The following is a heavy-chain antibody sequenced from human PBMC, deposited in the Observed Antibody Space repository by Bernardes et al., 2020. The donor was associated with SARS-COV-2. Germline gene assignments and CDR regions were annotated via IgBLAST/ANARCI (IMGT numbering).Heavy chain of an antibody. J-gene: IGHJ5*02. CDR3: ARDRAVNWFDP. D-gene: IGHD3-10*01. CDR1: GYTFTGYY. CDR2: INPNSGGT. Sequence: ASVKVSCKASGYTFTGYYMHWVRQAPGQGLEWMGWINPNSGGTTYAQKFQGRVTMTRDTSISTAYMELSRLRAEDTAVYFCARDRAVNWFDPWGQGTLVTVSS. V-gene: IGHV1-2*02.